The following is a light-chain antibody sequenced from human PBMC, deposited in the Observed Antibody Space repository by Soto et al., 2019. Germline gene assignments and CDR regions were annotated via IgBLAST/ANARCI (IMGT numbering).Light chain of an antibody. J-gene: IGLJ1*01. CDR1: SSDVGGYKY. CDR2: DVS. Sequence: QSVLTQPASVSGSPGQSITISCTGTSSDVGGYKYVSWYQQHPGKAPKFMIYDVSNRPSGVSNRFSGSKSGNTASLTISGLQAEDEAYYYCSSYTTSNTRQIVFGTGTKLTV. CDR3: SSYTTSNTRQIV. V-gene: IGLV2-14*01.